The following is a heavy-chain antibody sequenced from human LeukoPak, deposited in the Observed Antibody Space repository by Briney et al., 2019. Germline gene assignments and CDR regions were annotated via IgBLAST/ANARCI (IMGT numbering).Heavy chain of an antibody. CDR2: INYYGKT. V-gene: IGHV4-38-2*02. D-gene: IGHD3-16*01. J-gene: IGHJ4*02. CDR3: GRSAGFVHFDH. CDR1: GYSISSGYY. Sequence: SETLSLTCTVSGYSISSGYYWGWIRQPPGEGLEWIGSINYYGKTYYNPSVKSRVTISVDTSKNQFSLMVRSVTAADTAVYYCGRSAGFVHFDHWGQGTLVTVTS.